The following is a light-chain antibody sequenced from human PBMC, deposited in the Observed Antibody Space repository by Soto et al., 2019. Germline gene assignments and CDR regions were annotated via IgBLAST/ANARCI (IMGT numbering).Light chain of an antibody. CDR3: QQYNNWPGT. CDR2: GAS. V-gene: IGKV3-15*01. Sequence: ELVLTQSPGTLSVSPGERATLSCRASQSVSSKLAWYQQKPGQAPRLLFSGASIGATGIPARVSGSGSETEFTLAISSLQSEDCAVYCGQQYNNWPGTFGQGTKGEIK. J-gene: IGKJ1*01. CDR1: QSVSSK.